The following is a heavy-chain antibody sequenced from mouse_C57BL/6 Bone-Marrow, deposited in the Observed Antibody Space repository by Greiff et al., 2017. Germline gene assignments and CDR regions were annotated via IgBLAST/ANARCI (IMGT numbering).Heavy chain of an antibody. V-gene: IGHV5-6*01. CDR2: ISSGGSYT. J-gene: IGHJ2*01. D-gene: IGHD1-2*01. Sequence: EVQLVESGGDLVKPGGSLKLSCAASGFTFSSYGMSWVRQTPDKRLEWVATISSGGSYTYYPDSVKGRFTISRDNAKNTLYLQMSSLKSEDTAMYYCARHRTTAFDYWGQGTTLTVS. CDR1: GFTFSSYG. CDR3: ARHRTTAFDY.